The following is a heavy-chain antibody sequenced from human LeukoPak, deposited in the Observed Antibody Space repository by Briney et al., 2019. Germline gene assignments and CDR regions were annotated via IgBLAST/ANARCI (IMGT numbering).Heavy chain of an antibody. CDR1: GFTFSSYR. D-gene: IGHD6-19*01. CDR2: ISYDGSNK. J-gene: IGHJ4*02. CDR3: ARDWAVAGFFDY. Sequence: PGGSLRLSCAASGFTFSSYRMHWVRQAPGKGLEWVAVISYDGSNKFYADSVKGRFTISRDNSKNTLYLQMNSLRAEDTAVYYCARDWAVAGFFDYWGQGTLVTVSS. V-gene: IGHV3-30-3*01.